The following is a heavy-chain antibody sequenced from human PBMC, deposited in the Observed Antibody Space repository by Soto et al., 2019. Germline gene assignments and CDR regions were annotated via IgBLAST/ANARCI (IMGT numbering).Heavy chain of an antibody. CDR1: GGTFSSYS. D-gene: IGHD2-15*01. J-gene: IGHJ4*01. V-gene: IGHV1-69*01. CDR3: ARDGXXHSGGIDX. Sequence: QVQLVQSGAEVKKPGSSVKVSCKASGGTFSSYSINWVRQAPGQGLEWMGEIIPIFGTANYAQKFQGRVTITADESTTTASMELSXXXSEDTAVYYCARDGXXHSGGIDXXXXXXLVTVXS. CDR2: IIPIFGTA.